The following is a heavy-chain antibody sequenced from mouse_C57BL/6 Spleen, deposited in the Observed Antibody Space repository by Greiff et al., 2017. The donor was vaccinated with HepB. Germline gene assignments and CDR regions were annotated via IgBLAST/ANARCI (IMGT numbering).Heavy chain of an antibody. D-gene: IGHD2-3*01. CDR1: GYTFTDYY. V-gene: IGHV1-26*01. CDR3: ARDDGY. Sequence: EVQLQQSGPELVKPGASVKISCKASGYTFTDYYMNWVKQSHGKSLEWIGDINPNNGGTSYNQTFKGKATLTVDKSSSTAYMELRSLTSEDSAVYYCARDDGYGGQGTTLTVSS. J-gene: IGHJ2*01. CDR2: INPNNGGT.